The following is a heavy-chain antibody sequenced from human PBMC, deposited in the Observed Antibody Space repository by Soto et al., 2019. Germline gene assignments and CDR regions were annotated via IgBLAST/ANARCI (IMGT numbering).Heavy chain of an antibody. CDR1: GGSFSGYY. Sequence: LSLTCAVYGGSFSGYYWSWIRQPPGKGLEWIGEINHSGSTNYNPSLKRRVTISVDTSKKQFSLNLSSVTAADTAVYYCARVTGMDVWGQGTTVTVSS. V-gene: IGHV4-34*01. CDR3: ARVTGMDV. D-gene: IGHD2-21*02. CDR2: INHSGST. J-gene: IGHJ6*02.